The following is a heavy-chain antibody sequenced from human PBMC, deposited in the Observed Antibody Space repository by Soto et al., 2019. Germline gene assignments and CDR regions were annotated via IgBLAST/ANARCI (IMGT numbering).Heavy chain of an antibody. CDR2: IYYSGST. V-gene: IGHV4-59*01. CDR3: ARVQAAAGNRDSNYYYYGMDV. D-gene: IGHD6-13*01. CDR1: GGSISSYY. J-gene: IGHJ6*02. Sequence: QVQLQESGPGLVKPSETLSLTCTVSGGSISSYYWSWIRQPPGKGLEWIGYIYYSGSTNYNPSLKIRVSISVETSKNQFSLKLSSVTAADTAVYYCARVQAAAGNRDSNYYYYGMDVWGQGTTVTVSS.